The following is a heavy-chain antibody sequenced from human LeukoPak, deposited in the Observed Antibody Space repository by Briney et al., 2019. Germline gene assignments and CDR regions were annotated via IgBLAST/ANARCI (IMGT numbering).Heavy chain of an antibody. CDR3: AKGSYYDSPYGLDY. V-gene: IGHV3-23*01. Sequence: GGSLRLSCAASGFTFSSYAMSWVRQAPGKGLEWVSSVSGSGVSTYYIDSVKGRLTISRDNPMNTLYLQMSSLRAEDTAIYYCAKGSYYDSPYGLDYWGQGILVTVSS. D-gene: IGHD3-22*01. CDR2: VSGSGVST. J-gene: IGHJ4*02. CDR1: GFTFSSYA.